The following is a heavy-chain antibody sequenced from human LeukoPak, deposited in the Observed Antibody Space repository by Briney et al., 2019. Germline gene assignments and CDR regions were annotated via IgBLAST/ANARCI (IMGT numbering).Heavy chain of an antibody. CDR2: IYYSGST. CDR1: GGSISSSSYY. V-gene: IGHV4-39*01. Sequence: PSETLSLTCTVSGGSISSSSYYWGWIRQPPGKGLEWIGSIYYSGSTYYNPSLKSRVTISVDTSKNQFSLKLSSVTAADTAVYYCANIHYYDGTSDYWGQGTLVTVSS. J-gene: IGHJ4*02. D-gene: IGHD3-22*01. CDR3: ANIHYYDGTSDY.